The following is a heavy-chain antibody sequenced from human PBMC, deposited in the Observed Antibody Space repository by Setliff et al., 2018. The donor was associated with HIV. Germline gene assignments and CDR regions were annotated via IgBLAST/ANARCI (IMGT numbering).Heavy chain of an antibody. CDR1: GFTFSYYA. V-gene: IGHV3-30*01. CDR3: ARDLPIYDTSGSLDY. Sequence: GGSLRLSCAASGFTFSYYAMHWVRQAPGKGLEWVALISYDGSNKYYADSVKGRFTISRDNSKNTLFLQMNSLRAEDTAVYYCARDLPIYDTSGSLDYWGQGALVTVPS. D-gene: IGHD3-22*01. J-gene: IGHJ4*02. CDR2: ISYDGSNK.